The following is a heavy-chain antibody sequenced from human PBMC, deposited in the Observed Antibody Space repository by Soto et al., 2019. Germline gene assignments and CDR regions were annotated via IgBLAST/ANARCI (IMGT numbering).Heavy chain of an antibody. Sequence: EVQLLASGGALVQPGGSLSLSCAASGFTFSSYAMSWVRQAPGKGLEWVSSISASGDSTHNADSVKGRFAISRDNSKNTLDLQLNSLTADDTAVYYCAKGGLYNSSWYEGYWGQGTLVTVSS. CDR1: GFTFSSYA. J-gene: IGHJ4*02. V-gene: IGHV3-23*01. CDR3: AKGGLYNSSWYEGY. CDR2: ISASGDST. D-gene: IGHD6-13*01.